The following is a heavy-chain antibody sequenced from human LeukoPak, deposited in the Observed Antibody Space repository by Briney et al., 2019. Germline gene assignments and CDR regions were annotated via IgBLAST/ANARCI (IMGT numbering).Heavy chain of an antibody. V-gene: IGHV4-34*01. CDR3: ARHSYARSGYYSRPYYFDY. CDR1: GGSFSGYY. Sequence: SETLSLTCAVYGGSFSGYYWSWIRQPPGKGLEWIGEINHGGSANYNPSLNSRVTISVDTSKNQFSLKLSSVTAADTAVYYCARHSYARSGYYSRPYYFDYWGQGTLVTVSS. CDR2: INHGGSA. D-gene: IGHD3-22*01. J-gene: IGHJ4*02.